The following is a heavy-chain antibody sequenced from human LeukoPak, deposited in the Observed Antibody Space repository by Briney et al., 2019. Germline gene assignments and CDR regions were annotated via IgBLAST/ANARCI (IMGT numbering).Heavy chain of an antibody. J-gene: IGHJ3*02. CDR1: GGSISSSNW. D-gene: IGHD6-13*01. V-gene: IGHV4-4*02. CDR2: IYHSGST. CDR3: ASKIISSSWPADDAFDI. Sequence: SGTLSLTCAVSGGSISSSNWWSWVRQPPGKGLEWIGEIYHSGSTNYNPSLKSRVTISVDKSKNQFSLKLSSVTAADTAVYYCASKIISSSWPADDAFDIWGQGTMVTVSS.